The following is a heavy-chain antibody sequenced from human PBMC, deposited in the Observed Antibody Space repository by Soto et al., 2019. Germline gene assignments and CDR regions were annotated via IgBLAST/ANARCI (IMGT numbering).Heavy chain of an antibody. J-gene: IGHJ5*02. V-gene: IGHV1-69*02. CDR1: GGTFSSYT. D-gene: IGHD6-13*01. Sequence: QVQLVQSGAEVKKPGSSVKVSCKASGGTFSSYTISWVRQAPGQGLEWMGRIIPILGIANYAQKFQGRVTXXAXKXXSTAYMELSSLRSEDTAVYYCARAPHSSWINWFDPWGQGTLVTVSS. CDR2: IIPILGIA. CDR3: ARAPHSSWINWFDP.